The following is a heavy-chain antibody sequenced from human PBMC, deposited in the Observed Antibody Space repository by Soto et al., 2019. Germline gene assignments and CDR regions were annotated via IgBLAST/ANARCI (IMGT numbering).Heavy chain of an antibody. CDR3: TGHESVVGTYSDWYLDL. D-gene: IGHD1-26*01. Sequence: EVQLVESGGGLVQPGGSLKLSCAVSEFIFSDSAIHWVRQASGKGLEWVGRLRRKGENYATEYAASVKSRFIISRDDSKNTAYLQMNSLNTADKAVYYCTGHESVVGTYSDWYLDLWGRGTVVTVCS. CDR2: LRRKGENYAT. J-gene: IGHJ2*01. CDR1: EFIFSDSA. V-gene: IGHV3-73*02.